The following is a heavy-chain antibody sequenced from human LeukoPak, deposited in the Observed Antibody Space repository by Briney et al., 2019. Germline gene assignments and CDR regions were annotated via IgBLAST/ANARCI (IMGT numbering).Heavy chain of an antibody. CDR1: GFTFSSYA. D-gene: IGHD3-22*01. CDR2: ISGSGGSA. CDR3: ATTPDSSGYPYYFDY. Sequence: PGGSLRLSCAASGFTFSSYAMSWVRQAPGKGLEWVSAISGSGGSAYYADSVKGRFTISRDNSKNTLYLQMNSLRAEDTAVYYCATTPDSSGYPYYFDYWGQGTLVTVSS. V-gene: IGHV3-23*01. J-gene: IGHJ4*02.